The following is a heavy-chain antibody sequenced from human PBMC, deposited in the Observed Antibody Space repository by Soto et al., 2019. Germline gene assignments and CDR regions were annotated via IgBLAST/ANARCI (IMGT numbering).Heavy chain of an antibody. CDR1: GYTFTSYA. D-gene: IGHD2-2*01. CDR2: INAGNGNT. Sequence: ASVKVSSKASGYTFTSYAMHWVRQAPGQRLEWMGWINAGNGNTKYSQKFQGRVTITRDTSASTAYMELSSLRSEDTAVYYCARYCSSTSCYRRYFDLWGRGTLVTVSS. J-gene: IGHJ2*01. V-gene: IGHV1-3*01. CDR3: ARYCSSTSCYRRYFDL.